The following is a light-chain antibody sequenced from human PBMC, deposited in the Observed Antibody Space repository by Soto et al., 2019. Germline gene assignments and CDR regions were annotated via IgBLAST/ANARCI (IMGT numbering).Light chain of an antibody. V-gene: IGKV1-17*01. CDR1: QSISRY. Sequence: EIQMTQSPSSLSASVGDRVTITSGASQSISRYLNWYQQKPGKAPKRLIHAASSLQSGVPSRFSGSGSGTEFTLTINSLQPEDFATYYCLQHNNYPITFGQGTKVDI. CDR2: AAS. J-gene: IGKJ1*01. CDR3: LQHNNYPIT.